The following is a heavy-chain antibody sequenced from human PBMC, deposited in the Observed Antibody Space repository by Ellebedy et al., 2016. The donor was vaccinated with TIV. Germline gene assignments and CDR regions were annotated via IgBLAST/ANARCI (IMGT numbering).Heavy chain of an antibody. V-gene: IGHV4-31*02. Sequence: LRLSCAASGFTFSSYAMSWIRQHPGKGLEWIGYIYYSGSTYYNPSLKSRVTISVDTSKNQFSLKLRSVTAADTAVYYCARGGVSYSDYWGQGTLVTVSS. CDR3: ARGGVSYSDY. J-gene: IGHJ4*02. D-gene: IGHD2-8*01. CDR2: IYYSGST. CDR1: GFTFSSYA.